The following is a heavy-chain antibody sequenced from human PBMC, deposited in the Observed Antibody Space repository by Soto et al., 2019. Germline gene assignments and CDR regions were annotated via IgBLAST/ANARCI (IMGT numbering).Heavy chain of an antibody. V-gene: IGHV3-15*01. CDR2: IKSKTDGGTT. J-gene: IGHJ4*02. CDR1: GFTFSNAW. D-gene: IGHD2-21*02. Sequence: EVQLVESGGGLVKPGGSLRLSCAASGFTFSNAWMSWVRQAPGKGLEWVGRIKSKTDGGTTDYAAPVKGRFTISRDDSKNTLYLQMNSLKTEDTAVYYCTTGPPAYCGGDCYYVFDYWGQGTLVTVSS. CDR3: TTGPPAYCGGDCYYVFDY.